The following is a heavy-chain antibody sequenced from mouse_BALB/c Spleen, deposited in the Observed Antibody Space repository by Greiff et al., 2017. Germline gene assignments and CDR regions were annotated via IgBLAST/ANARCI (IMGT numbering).Heavy chain of an antibody. CDR1: GYTFTSYW. J-gene: IGHJ4*01. D-gene: IGHD1-1*01. CDR3: ARGGVYYYGSSYEDAMDY. CDR2: IDPSDSET. V-gene: IGHV1-69*02. Sequence: QVQLQQPGAELVKPGAPVKLSCKASGYTFTSYWMNWVKQRPGRGLEWIGRIDPSDSETHYNQKFKDKATLTVDKSSSTAYIQLSSLTSEDSAVYYCARGGVYYYGSSYEDAMDYWGQGTSVTVSS.